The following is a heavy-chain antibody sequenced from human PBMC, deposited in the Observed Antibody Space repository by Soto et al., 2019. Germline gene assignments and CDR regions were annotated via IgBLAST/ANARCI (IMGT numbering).Heavy chain of an antibody. CDR3: ARARGITRTTHVEAYFDY. CDR2: IIPILGIA. CDR1: GGTFSSYT. J-gene: IGHJ4*02. Sequence: GASVKVSCKASGGTFSSYTISWVRQAPGQGLEWMGRIIPILGIANYAQKFQGRVTITADKSTSTAYMELSSLRSEDTAVYYCARARGITRTTHVEAYFDYWGQGTLVTVSS. D-gene: IGHD1-7*01. V-gene: IGHV1-69*02.